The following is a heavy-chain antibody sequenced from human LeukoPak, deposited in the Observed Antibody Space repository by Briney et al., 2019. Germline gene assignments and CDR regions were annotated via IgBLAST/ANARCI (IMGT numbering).Heavy chain of an antibody. V-gene: IGHV3-30*12. CDR2: ISHDGSDK. D-gene: IGHD3-3*01. Sequence: QPGGSLRLSCAASGFTFSNYGMNWVRQAPGKGLEWVAVISHDGSDKYYADSVKGRFTISRDDSKNTAYLQMNSLKTEDTAVYYCTRHGVYFDYWGQGTLVTVSS. J-gene: IGHJ4*02. CDR1: GFTFSNYG. CDR3: TRHGVYFDY.